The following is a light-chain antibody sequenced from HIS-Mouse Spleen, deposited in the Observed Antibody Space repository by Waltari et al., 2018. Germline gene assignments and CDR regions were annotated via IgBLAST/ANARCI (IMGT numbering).Light chain of an antibody. CDR3: HQIYITPRT. V-gene: IGKV1-39*01. CDR1: QSISSY. J-gene: IGKJ1*01. CDR2: AAS. Sequence: DIQMTQSPSSLSASVGDRVTITCRASQSISSYLNWYQQKPGKAPKLLIYAASSLQSGVPSRFSGSVSDTDFTLTINSLHPQDFATYYCHQIYITPRTFVQWTKVEIK.